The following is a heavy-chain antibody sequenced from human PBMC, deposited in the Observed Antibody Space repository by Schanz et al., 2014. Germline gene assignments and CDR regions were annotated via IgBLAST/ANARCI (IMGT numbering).Heavy chain of an antibody. CDR1: GFTFSNYG. J-gene: IGHJ6*03. V-gene: IGHV3-48*01. D-gene: IGHD2-15*01. CDR2: ISSSSGTI. Sequence: VQLVESGGDLVKPGGSLRLSCEASGFTFSNYGMNWVRQAPEKGLEWVSYISSSSGTIYYADSVKGRFTISRDNAKNLLYLQMDGLRVEDTAVYYCARDAVALVPEYFMDVWGKGTPVTVSS. CDR3: ARDAVALVPEYFMDV.